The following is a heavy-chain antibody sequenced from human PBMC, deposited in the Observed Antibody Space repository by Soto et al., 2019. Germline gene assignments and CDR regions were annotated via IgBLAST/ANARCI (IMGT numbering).Heavy chain of an antibody. Sequence: GWSLRLSCAASGFTFSSYWMSWVRQAPGKGLEWVANIKQDGSEKYYVDSVRGRFTISRDNAKNSLYLQMNSLSAEDTAVYYCARGGDMTTVVSPAYAFDIWGQGTMVTVSS. CDR3: ARGGDMTTVVSPAYAFDI. CDR2: IKQDGSEK. J-gene: IGHJ3*02. CDR1: GFTFSSYW. V-gene: IGHV3-7*01. D-gene: IGHD4-17*01.